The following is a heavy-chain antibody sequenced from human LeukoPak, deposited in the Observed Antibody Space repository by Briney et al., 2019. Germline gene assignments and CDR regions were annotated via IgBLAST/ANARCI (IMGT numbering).Heavy chain of an antibody. CDR2: IRYDGSNK. Sequence: RGSLRLSCAASGFTFSSYGMHWVRQAPGKGLERVAFIRYDGSNKYYADSVKGRFTISRDNSKNTLYLQMNSLRAEDTAVYYCAKDGVGATATQHWGQGTLVTVSS. CDR3: AKDGVGATATQH. J-gene: IGHJ1*01. D-gene: IGHD1-26*01. V-gene: IGHV3-30*02. CDR1: GFTFSSYG.